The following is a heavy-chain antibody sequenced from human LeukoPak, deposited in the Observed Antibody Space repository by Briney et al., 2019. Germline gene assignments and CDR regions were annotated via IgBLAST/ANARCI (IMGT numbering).Heavy chain of an antibody. J-gene: IGHJ3*02. CDR3: ARDHGIVGAQRAFDI. CDR2: IYYSGST. Sequence: SETLPLTCTVSGGSISSYYWSWIRQPPGKGLEWIGYIYYSGSTYYNPSLKSRVTISVDTSKNQFSLKLSSVTAADTAVYYCARDHGIVGAQRAFDIWGQGTMVTVSS. CDR1: GGSISSYY. V-gene: IGHV4-59*12. D-gene: IGHD1-26*01.